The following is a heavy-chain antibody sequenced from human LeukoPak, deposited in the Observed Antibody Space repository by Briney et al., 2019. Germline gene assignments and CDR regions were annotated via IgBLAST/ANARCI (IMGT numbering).Heavy chain of an antibody. CDR1: GGSFSGYD. Sequence: SETLSLTCAVYGGSFSGYDWSWIRQPPGKGLEWIGEINHSGSTNYNPSLKSRVTISVDTSKNQFSLKLSSVTAADTAVYYCARGGGVGGYFDYWGQGTLVTVSS. D-gene: IGHD2-8*02. V-gene: IGHV4-34*01. CDR3: ARGGGVGGYFDY. J-gene: IGHJ4*02. CDR2: INHSGST.